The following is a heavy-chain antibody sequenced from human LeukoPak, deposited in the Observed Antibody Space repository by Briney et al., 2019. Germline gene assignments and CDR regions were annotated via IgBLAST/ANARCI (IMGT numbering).Heavy chain of an antibody. Sequence: PSETLSLTCTVSGGSISSYYWSWIRQPPGKGLEWIGYIYYSGSTNYNPSLKSRVTISVDTSKNQFSLKLSSVTAADTAVYYCARDDPFTVFDPWGQGTLVTVSS. J-gene: IGHJ5*02. CDR2: IYYSGST. V-gene: IGHV4-59*01. CDR3: ARDDPFTVFDP. D-gene: IGHD4-17*01. CDR1: GGSISSYY.